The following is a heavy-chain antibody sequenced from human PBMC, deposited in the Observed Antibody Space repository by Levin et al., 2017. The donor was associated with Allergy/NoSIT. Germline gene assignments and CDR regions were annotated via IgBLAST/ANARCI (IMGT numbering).Heavy chain of an antibody. D-gene: IGHD3/OR15-3a*01. CDR3: ARHGTGWTPIPDY. J-gene: IGHJ4*02. Sequence: TTSETLSLTCTVSGDSISSSGHYWGWIRQPPGKGLEWIGSIYYSGSTYYSPSLKSRVTISVDRSKNQFSLKLSSVTVADTSVYYCARHGTGWTPIPDYWGQGTLVTVSS. CDR1: GDSISSSGHY. CDR2: IYYSGST. V-gene: IGHV4-39*01.